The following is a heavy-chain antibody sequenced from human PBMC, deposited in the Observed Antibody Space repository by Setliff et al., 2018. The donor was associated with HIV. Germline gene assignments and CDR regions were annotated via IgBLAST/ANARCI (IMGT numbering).Heavy chain of an antibody. D-gene: IGHD6-25*01. CDR1: GDSMSTYY. CDR2: IRNSGNT. Sequence: SETLSLTCSLSGDSMSTYYWSWIRQTAGKGLEWIGRIRNSGNTNYNPSFMSRVSMSVDTSKSQFSLKLRSVTAADTAVYFCARGYSSAFFHEFFDYWGQGTLVTVSS. J-gene: IGHJ4*02. CDR3: ARGYSSAFFHEFFDY. V-gene: IGHV4-4*07.